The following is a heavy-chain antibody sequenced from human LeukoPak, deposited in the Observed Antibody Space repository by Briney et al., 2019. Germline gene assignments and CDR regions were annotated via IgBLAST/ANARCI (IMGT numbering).Heavy chain of an antibody. CDR1: GFTFSSYA. CDR2: ISYDGSNK. Sequence: GGSLRLSCAASGFTFSSYAMHWVRQAPGKGLEWVAVISYDGSNKYYADSVKGRFTISRDNSKNTLYLQMNSLRAEDTAVYYCAREGDWGPFDYWGQGTLVTVSS. V-gene: IGHV3-30-3*01. D-gene: IGHD3-16*01. CDR3: AREGDWGPFDY. J-gene: IGHJ4*02.